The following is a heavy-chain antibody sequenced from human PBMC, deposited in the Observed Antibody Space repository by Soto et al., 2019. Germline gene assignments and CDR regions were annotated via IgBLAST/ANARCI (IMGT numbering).Heavy chain of an antibody. Sequence: EVQLLESGGGLVQPGGSLRLSCAASGFSFGSYAMTWVCQAPGMGLEWVSSISGSGGGAYSADSVRGRFTISRDNSKNTVYLHMNSLRAEDTAVYYCAKFDRYCSATSCFYFYYMDAWGKGTTVTVSS. CDR3: AKFDRYCSATSCFYFYYMDA. J-gene: IGHJ6*03. CDR1: GFSFGSYA. CDR2: ISGSGGGA. D-gene: IGHD2-2*01. V-gene: IGHV3-23*01.